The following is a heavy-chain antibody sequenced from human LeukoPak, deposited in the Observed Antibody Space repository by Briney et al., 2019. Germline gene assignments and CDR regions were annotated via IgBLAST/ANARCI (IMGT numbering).Heavy chain of an antibody. CDR3: ARRKAATFGMDV. CDR1: GDSVSSNSAT. CDR2: TYYRSKWYN. J-gene: IGHJ6*02. D-gene: IGHD6-13*01. V-gene: IGHV6-1*01. Sequence: SQTLSLTCAISGDSVSSNSATWNWIRQSPSRGLEWLGRTYYRSKWYNDYAVSMKSRITINPDTSKNQFSLQLDSVTPEDTAVYYCARRKAATFGMDVWGQGTTVTVSS.